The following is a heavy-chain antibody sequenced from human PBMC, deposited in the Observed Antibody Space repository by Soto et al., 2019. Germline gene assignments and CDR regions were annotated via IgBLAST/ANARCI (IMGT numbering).Heavy chain of an antibody. Sequence: QVQLVQSGAEVKKPGSSVKVSCKASGGTFSSYAISWVRQAPGQGLEWMGGIIPIFGTANYAQKFQGRVTITADESTSTAYMELSSLRSEDTAVYYCARGGSYGVQYYYYGMDVWGQGTTVTVSS. D-gene: IGHD1-26*01. CDR3: ARGGSYGVQYYYYGMDV. CDR2: IIPIFGTA. CDR1: GGTFSSYA. J-gene: IGHJ6*02. V-gene: IGHV1-69*01.